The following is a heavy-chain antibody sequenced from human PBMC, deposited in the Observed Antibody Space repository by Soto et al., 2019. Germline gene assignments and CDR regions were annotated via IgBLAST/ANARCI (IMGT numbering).Heavy chain of an antibody. CDR1: GGSISSYY. CDR3: ARQGFGPLRGLVDV. Sequence: QVQLQESGPGLVKPSETLSLSCTVSGGSISSYYWSWFRQSPGKRMEWIGYVHHSWGSSYNPSLQSGVAISLDTSKSQFSLKVTSVTATDTAVYYCARQGFGPLRGLVDVWGQGTTVTVSS. CDR2: VHHSWGS. V-gene: IGHV4-59*08. J-gene: IGHJ6*02. D-gene: IGHD3-10*01.